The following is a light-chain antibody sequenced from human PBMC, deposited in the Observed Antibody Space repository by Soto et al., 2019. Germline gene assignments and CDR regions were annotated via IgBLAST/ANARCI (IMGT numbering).Light chain of an antibody. Sequence: IVLTQYTDTLSLFPGGRAPVSSSSSQSVTSSSLAWYQQKPGQAPRLIIYDASNRATGIPARFSGSRSGTDFTFTICSLEPEDVPVYCCQLRSNWLLTFNGGTKVDIK. J-gene: IGKJ4*01. CDR2: DAS. CDR1: QSVTSSS. V-gene: IGKV3D-20*02. CDR3: QLRSNWLLT.